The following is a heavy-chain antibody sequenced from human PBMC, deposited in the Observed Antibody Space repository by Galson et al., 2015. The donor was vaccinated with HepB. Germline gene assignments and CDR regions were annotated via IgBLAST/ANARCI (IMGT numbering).Heavy chain of an antibody. D-gene: IGHD5-12*01. CDR3: ARGYSKSWFSGLGY. J-gene: IGHJ4*02. V-gene: IGHV3-53*01. CDR1: GFIVSSNY. Sequence: PRLSCAASGFIVSSNYMSWVRQAPGKGLEWVSVIYGGGDTYYADSVKGRFTISRDNSKNTVYLQMNSLRAEDTAMYYCARGYSKSWFSGLGYWGQGTLVTVSS. CDR2: IYGGGDT.